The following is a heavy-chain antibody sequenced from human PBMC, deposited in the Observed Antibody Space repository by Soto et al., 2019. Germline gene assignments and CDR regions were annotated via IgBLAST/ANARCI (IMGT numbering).Heavy chain of an antibody. CDR2: IYYNGNT. Sequence: QVQLQESGPGLVKPSETLSLTCTVSDDPMTTHYWSWIRQPPGEGLEWIGHIYYNGNTKYNPSLKSRVPISVDTSKKEFSLRVRSVTAADTAVYYCAREFFGDFVMGARNWFAPWGQGTPVIVSS. CDR1: DDPMTTHY. J-gene: IGHJ5*02. CDR3: AREFFGDFVMGARNWFAP. V-gene: IGHV4-59*11. D-gene: IGHD4-17*01.